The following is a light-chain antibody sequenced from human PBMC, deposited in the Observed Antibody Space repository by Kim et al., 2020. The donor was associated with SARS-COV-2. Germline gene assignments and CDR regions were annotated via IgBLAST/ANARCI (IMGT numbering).Light chain of an antibody. Sequence: SYELTQDPAVSVALGQTVRITCQGDSLRSYYASWYQQKPGQAPVLVIFAKNNRPSGIPDRISGSSSGNTASLTISGAQAEDEADYYCKSRDSSGNRLVFGGGTQLTVL. CDR1: SLRSYY. J-gene: IGLJ3*02. CDR3: KSRDSSGNRLV. CDR2: AKN. V-gene: IGLV3-19*01.